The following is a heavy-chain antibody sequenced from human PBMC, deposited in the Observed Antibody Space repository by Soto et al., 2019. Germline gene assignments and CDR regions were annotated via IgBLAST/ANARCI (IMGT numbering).Heavy chain of an antibody. V-gene: IGHV3-30*13. Sequence: QVQLVESGGGVVQPGRSLRLSCAASGFTFSSYGMHWLRQAPGKGLEWVALISFDGGDKHYADTMKGRFSISRDNVKNSLYLQMNSLRAEDTAVYYCARTHDANSAGAFDCWGLGTLVTVSS. CDR3: ARTHDANSAGAFDC. J-gene: IGHJ4*02. CDR1: GFTFSSYG. CDR2: ISFDGGDK. D-gene: IGHD1-26*01.